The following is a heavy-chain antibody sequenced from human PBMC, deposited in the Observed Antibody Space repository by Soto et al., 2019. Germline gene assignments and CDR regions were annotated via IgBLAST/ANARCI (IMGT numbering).Heavy chain of an antibody. D-gene: IGHD5-18*01. CDR2: IYYSGST. CDR3: ARRRYSYGAYCFGY. V-gene: IGHV4-61*08. J-gene: IGHJ4*02. Sequence: SEPLSLTCTVSGGSISSGDYYWSWMRQHPGKGLEWIGYIYYSGSTNYNPSLTSRVTISVDTSKNQFSLKLSSVTAADTAVYYCARRRYSYGAYCFGYCGQGTLGTVSS. CDR1: GGSISSGDYY.